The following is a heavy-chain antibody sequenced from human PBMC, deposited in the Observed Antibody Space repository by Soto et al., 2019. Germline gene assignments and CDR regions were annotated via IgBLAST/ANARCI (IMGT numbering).Heavy chain of an antibody. V-gene: IGHV2-5*01. J-gene: IGHJ4*02. CDR3: AHRYDGNYYRWYFDS. Sequence: QITLKESGPTLVKPTQTLTVTCTFSGFSLSTSGAGVGWIRQSPGKAPEWLALISWKDEKRYNPGLKSRLTITKDTSKNPVVLTMTDLDPVDTATYFCAHRYDGNYYRWYFDSWGQGTLVTVSS. CDR1: GFSLSTSGAG. CDR2: ISWKDEK. D-gene: IGHD3-10*01.